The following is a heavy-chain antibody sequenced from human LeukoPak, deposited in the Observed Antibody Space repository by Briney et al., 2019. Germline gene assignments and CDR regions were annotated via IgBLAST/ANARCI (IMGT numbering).Heavy chain of an antibody. J-gene: IGHJ4*02. CDR3: ARVYYGSGGNYFDY. CDR1: GGSFSGYY. CDR2: INHSGST. Sequence: SETLSLTCAVYGGSFSGYYWSWIRQPPGKGLEWIGEINHSGSTNYNPSLKSRVTISVDTSKNQFSLKLSSVTAADTAVYYCARVYYGSGGNYFDYWGQGTLVTVSS. V-gene: IGHV4-34*01. D-gene: IGHD3-10*01.